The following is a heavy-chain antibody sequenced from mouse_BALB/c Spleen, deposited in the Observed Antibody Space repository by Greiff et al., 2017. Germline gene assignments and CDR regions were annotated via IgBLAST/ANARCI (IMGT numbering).Heavy chain of an antibody. V-gene: IGHV5-12-1*01. J-gene: IGHJ3*01. CDR3: ARQGDYDYDGFAY. Sequence: EVQRVESGGGLVKPGGSLKLSCAASGFAFSSYDMSWVRQTPEKRLEWVAYISSGGGSTYYPDTVKGRFTISRDNAKNTLYLQMSSLKSEDTAMYYCARQGDYDYDGFAYWGQGTLVTVSA. CDR1: GFAFSSYD. D-gene: IGHD2-4*01. CDR2: ISSGGGST.